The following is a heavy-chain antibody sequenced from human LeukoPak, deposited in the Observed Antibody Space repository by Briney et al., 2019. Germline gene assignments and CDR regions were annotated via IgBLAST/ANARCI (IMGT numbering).Heavy chain of an antibody. CDR1: GGSISSSSYY. CDR3: ARRGEAYCSGGTCYSEKHAFDV. Sequence: SETLSLTCTVSGGSISSSSYYWGWIRQPPGKGREWIVRNYYSGSTYVNPSLKSRVTISVDMFKNQFSLKLSSVTAADTAVYYCARRGEAYCSGGTCYSEKHAFDVWGQGTMVTVSS. CDR2: NYYSGST. J-gene: IGHJ3*01. D-gene: IGHD2-15*01. V-gene: IGHV4-39*01.